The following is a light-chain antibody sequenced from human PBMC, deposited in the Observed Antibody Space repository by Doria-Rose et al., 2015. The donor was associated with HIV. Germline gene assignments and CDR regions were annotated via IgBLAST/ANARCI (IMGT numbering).Light chain of an antibody. Sequence: DIQVTQSPSSLSASVGDRVTITCRASQGISNFLAWYQQKPGRVPKLLIYAASTLQSGVPSRFSGSGSGTDFSLTISTLQPEDVAIYYCQNYNSAPLTFGGGSKVEIK. CDR3: QNYNSAPLT. V-gene: IGKV1-27*01. CDR1: QGISNF. CDR2: AAS. J-gene: IGKJ4*01.